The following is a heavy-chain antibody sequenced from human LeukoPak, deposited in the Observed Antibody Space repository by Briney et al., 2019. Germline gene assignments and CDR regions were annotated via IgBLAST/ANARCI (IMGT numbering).Heavy chain of an antibody. J-gene: IGHJ4*02. Sequence: PETLSLTCAVYGGSFSGYYWSWIRQPPGKGLEWIGEINHSGSTNYNPSLKSRVTISVDTSKNQFSLKLSSVTAADTAVYYCSGEIGEGFDYWGQGTLVTVSS. D-gene: IGHD3-10*01. V-gene: IGHV4-34*01. CDR3: SGEIGEGFDY. CDR1: GGSFSGYY. CDR2: INHSGST.